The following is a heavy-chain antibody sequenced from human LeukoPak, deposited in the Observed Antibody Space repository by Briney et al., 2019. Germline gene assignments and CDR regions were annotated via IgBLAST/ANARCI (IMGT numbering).Heavy chain of an antibody. CDR3: ARDAATPALFYYYYGMDV. V-gene: IGHV3-30-3*01. CDR1: GFTFSSYA. Sequence: PGGSLRLSCAASGFTFSSYAMHWVRQAPGKGLEWVAVISYDGSNKYYADSVKGRFTISRDNSKNTLYLQMNSLRAEDTAVYYCARDAATPALFYYYYGMDVWGQGTTVTVSS. D-gene: IGHD2-15*01. J-gene: IGHJ6*02. CDR2: ISYDGSNK.